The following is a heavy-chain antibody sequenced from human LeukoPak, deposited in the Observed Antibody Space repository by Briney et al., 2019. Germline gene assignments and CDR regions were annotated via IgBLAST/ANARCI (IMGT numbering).Heavy chain of an antibody. CDR2: INAGNGNT. D-gene: IGHD3-3*01. CDR3: AREHDFLSGYGMDV. Sequence: ASVKVSCKTSGFTFTTYAIQWVRQAPGQRLEWMGWINAGNGNTKYSQNFQGRVTITRDTSASTAYMELSSLRSEDTAVYYYAREHDFLSGYGMDVWGQGTTVTVSS. CDR1: GFTFTTYA. J-gene: IGHJ6*02. V-gene: IGHV1-3*01.